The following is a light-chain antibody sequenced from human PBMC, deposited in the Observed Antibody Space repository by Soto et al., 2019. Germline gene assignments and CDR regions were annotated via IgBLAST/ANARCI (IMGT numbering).Light chain of an antibody. Sequence: EIVLTQAPGTLSLSPGERATLSCRASQSVTNNYLAWYQHKSGQAPRLLIYRASTRATGTPARFSGSGSGTEFTLTITSLQSEDFALYYCQQYHNLWTFGQGTKVDIK. J-gene: IGKJ1*01. CDR2: RAS. CDR3: QQYHNLWT. V-gene: IGKV3-15*01. CDR1: QSVTNN.